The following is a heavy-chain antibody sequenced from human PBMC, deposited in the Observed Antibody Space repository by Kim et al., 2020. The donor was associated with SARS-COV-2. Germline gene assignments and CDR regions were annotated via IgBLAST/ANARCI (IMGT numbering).Heavy chain of an antibody. J-gene: IGHJ4*02. D-gene: IGHD2-15*01. V-gene: IGHV1-69*13. CDR3: ARPARYCSGGSCWVY. Sequence: SVKVSCKASGGTFSSYAISWVRQAPGQGLEWMGGIIPIFGTANYAQKFQGRVTITADESTSTAYMELSSLRSEDTAVYYCARPARYCSGGSCWVYWGQGTLVTVSS. CDR1: GGTFSSYA. CDR2: IIPIFGTA.